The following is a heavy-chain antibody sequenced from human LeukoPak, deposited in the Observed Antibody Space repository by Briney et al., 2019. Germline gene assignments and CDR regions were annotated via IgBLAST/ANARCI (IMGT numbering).Heavy chain of an antibody. V-gene: IGHV4-59*01. Sequence: ASETLSLTCTVSGGSISSYYWSWIRQPPGKGLEWIGYIYYSGSTNYNPSLKSRVSISVDTSKNQFSLKLSSVTAADTAVYYCAREVVPAAIGAFDIWGQGTMVTVSS. J-gene: IGHJ3*02. CDR1: GGSISSYY. D-gene: IGHD2-2*01. CDR3: AREVVPAAIGAFDI. CDR2: IYYSGST.